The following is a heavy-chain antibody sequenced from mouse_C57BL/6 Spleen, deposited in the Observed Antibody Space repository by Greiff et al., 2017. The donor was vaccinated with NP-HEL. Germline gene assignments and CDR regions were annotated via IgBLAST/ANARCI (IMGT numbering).Heavy chain of an antibody. CDR1: GFTFSDYG. J-gene: IGHJ4*01. D-gene: IGHD1-1*01. CDR2: ISSGSSTI. Sequence: EVKLMESGGGLVKPGGSLKLSCAASGFTFSDYGMHWVRQAPEKGLEWVAYISSGSSTIYYADTVKGRFTISRDNAKNTLFLQMPSLTSENTAMYYCARGYYGSSKDYAMDYWGQGTSVTVSS. CDR3: ARGYYGSSKDYAMDY. V-gene: IGHV5-17*01.